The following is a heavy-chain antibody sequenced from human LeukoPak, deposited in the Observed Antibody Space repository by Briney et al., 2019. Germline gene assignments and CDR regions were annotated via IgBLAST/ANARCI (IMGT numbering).Heavy chain of an antibody. D-gene: IGHD2/OR15-2a*01. CDR2: ISYDGSNK. CDR1: GFTFSSYG. V-gene: IGHV3-30*03. Sequence: GGSLRLSCAASGFTFSSYGMHWVRQAPGKGLEWVAVISYDGSNKYYADSVKGRFTISRDNSKNTLYLQMNSLRAEDTAVYYCARELERINWFDPWGQGTLVTVSS. J-gene: IGHJ5*02. CDR3: ARELERINWFDP.